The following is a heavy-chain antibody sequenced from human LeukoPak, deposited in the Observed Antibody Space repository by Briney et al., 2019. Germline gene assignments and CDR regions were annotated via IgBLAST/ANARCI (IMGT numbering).Heavy chain of an antibody. CDR3: TVSRRWQPTYYFYMDV. V-gene: IGHV1-69*01. CDR1: GGTLNTYS. D-gene: IGHD5-24*01. CDR2: YIPMFGSP. J-gene: IGHJ6*03. Sequence: GASVKVSCKASGGTLNTYSMSWVRQAPGHGPEWVGGYIPMFGSPNYAQKFKGRATITADESTNTAYMELSSLRSEDTAVYYCTVSRRWQPTYYFYMDVWGGGTAVTVSS.